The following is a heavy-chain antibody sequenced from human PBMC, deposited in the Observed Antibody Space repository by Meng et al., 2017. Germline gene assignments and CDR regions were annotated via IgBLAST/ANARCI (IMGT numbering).Heavy chain of an antibody. V-gene: IGHV2-5*02. Sequence: QITLRESGPKLVKTTESITLTCTFSGFSLSTSGVGVGWIGQPTGMAMELLALIYWDDDKCYRQSLKSRLTITKDTSKNQVVLTMTNMDPVDTATYYCARMTYSSSFKWGQGTLVTVSS. CDR1: GFSLSTSGVG. D-gene: IGHD6-6*01. CDR3: ARMTYSSSFK. CDR2: IYWDDDK. J-gene: IGHJ4*02.